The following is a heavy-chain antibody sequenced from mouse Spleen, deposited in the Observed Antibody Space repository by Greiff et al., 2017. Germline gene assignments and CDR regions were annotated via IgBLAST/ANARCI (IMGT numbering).Heavy chain of an antibody. D-gene: IGHD4-1*01. CDR2: ISSGGSYT. CDR3: ARHGANWDFDY. CDR1: GFTFSSYA. J-gene: IGHJ2*01. V-gene: IGHV5-9-3*01. Sequence: DVKLVESGGGLVKPGGSLKLSCAASGFTFSSYAMSWVRQTPEKRLEWVATISSGGSYTYYPDSVKGRFTISRDNAKNTLYLQMSSLRSEDTAMYYCARHGANWDFDYWGQGTTLTVSS.